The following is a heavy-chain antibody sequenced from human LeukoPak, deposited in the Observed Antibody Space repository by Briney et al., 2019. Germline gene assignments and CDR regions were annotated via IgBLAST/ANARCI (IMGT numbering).Heavy chain of an antibody. D-gene: IGHD1-26*01. CDR1: GYSFTNYW. CDR2: INPGDSDT. Sequence: GESLKISCKGSGYSFTNYWIGWVRQVPGKGLEWMAIINPGDSDTRYSPSFQGQVTISADKSISTAYLQWSSLKASDTAIYYCARQSVGPWSDPWGQGTLVTVSS. V-gene: IGHV5-51*01. CDR3: ARQSVGPWSDP. J-gene: IGHJ5*02.